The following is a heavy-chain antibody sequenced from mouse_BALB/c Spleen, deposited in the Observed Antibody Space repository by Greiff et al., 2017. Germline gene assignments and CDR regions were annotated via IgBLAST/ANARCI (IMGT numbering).Heavy chain of an antibody. D-gene: IGHD2-1*01. J-gene: IGHJ3*01. CDR2: ISYSGST. CDR3: ARFGNSAWFAY. CDR1: GYSITSYYA. Sequence: EVQLQQSGPGLVKPSQSLSLTCTVTGYSITSYYAWNWIRQFPGNKLEWMGYISYSGSTSYNPSLKSRISITRDTSKNQFFLQLNSVTTEDTAAYYCARFGNSAWFAYWGQGTLVTVSA. V-gene: IGHV3-2*02.